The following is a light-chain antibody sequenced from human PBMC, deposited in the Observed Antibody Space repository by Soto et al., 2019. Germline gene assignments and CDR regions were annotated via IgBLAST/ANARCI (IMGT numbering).Light chain of an antibody. Sequence: EIVMTQSPATLSVCPGVRATVSCRANQSVRSNLAPSQPKPGQAPRLLIYDTSIRATGIPARFSGSGSGTDFTLTISSLEPEDFAVYYCQQRNSWPPTFTFGQGTRLEVK. CDR3: QQRNSWPPTFT. CDR1: QSVRSN. V-gene: IGKV3-11*01. J-gene: IGKJ5*01. CDR2: DTS.